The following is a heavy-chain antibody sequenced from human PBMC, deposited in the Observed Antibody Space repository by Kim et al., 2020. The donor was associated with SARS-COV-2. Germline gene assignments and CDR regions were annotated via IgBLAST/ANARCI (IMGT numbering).Heavy chain of an antibody. J-gene: IGHJ4*02. CDR3: AKDLPDGYRLGYFDN. CDR2: ISGSAERT. Sequence: GGSLRLSCAASGFTFGAYAMSWVRQAPGKGPEWVSVISGSAERTHYADSVKGRFTISRDNSKYILYLQMNSLRPEDTAVYYCAKDLPDGYRLGYFDNWGQGTLVSVSS. D-gene: IGHD5-18*01. CDR1: GFTFGAYA. V-gene: IGHV3-23*01.